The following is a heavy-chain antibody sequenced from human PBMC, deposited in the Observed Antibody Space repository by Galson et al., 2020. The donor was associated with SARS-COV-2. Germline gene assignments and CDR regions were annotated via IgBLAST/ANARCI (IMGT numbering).Heavy chain of an antibody. D-gene: IGHD2-2*01. CDR1: GGSFSGYY. CDR2: INHSGST. CDR3: ASWRVVPAARSGETYYYYGMDV. J-gene: IGHJ6*02. V-gene: IGHV4-34*01. Sequence: ETSETLSLTCAVYGGSFSGYYWSWIRQPPGKGLEWIGEINHSGSTNYNPSLKSRVTISVDTSKNQFSLKLSSVTAADTAVYYCASWRVVPAARSGETYYYYGMDVWGQGTTVTVSS.